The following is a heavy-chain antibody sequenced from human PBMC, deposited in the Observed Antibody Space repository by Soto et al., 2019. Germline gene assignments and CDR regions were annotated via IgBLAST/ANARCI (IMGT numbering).Heavy chain of an antibody. CDR1: GFTFSSYS. Sequence: GGSLRLSCAASGFTFSSYSMNWVRQAPGKGLEWVSYISSSSSTIYYADSVKGRFTISRDNAKNSLYLQMNSLRDEDTAVYYCARDQGSPPEVYYEYYGMDVWGQGTTVTVSS. D-gene: IGHD6-13*01. CDR3: ARDQGSPPEVYYEYYGMDV. J-gene: IGHJ6*02. CDR2: ISSSSSTI. V-gene: IGHV3-48*02.